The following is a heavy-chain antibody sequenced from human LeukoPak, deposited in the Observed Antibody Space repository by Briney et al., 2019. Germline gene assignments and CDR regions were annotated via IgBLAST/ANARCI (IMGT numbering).Heavy chain of an antibody. CDR2: MSPNSGNT. CDR1: GHTFTSYD. D-gene: IGHD7-27*01. CDR3: VRGPPNWGFDY. J-gene: IGHJ4*02. Sequence: ASVKVSCKASGHTFTSYDINWVRQATGQGLEWMGWMSPNSGNTGYAQKFRGRVTMTRDTSISTAYMELTSLRSEDTAVYYCVRGPPNWGFDYWGQGTPVTVSS. V-gene: IGHV1-8*01.